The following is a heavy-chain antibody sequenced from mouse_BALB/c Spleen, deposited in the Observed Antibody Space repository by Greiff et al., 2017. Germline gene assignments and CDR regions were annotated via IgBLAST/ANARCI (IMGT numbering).Heavy chain of an antibody. V-gene: IGHV1-4*02. J-gene: IGHJ4*01. D-gene: IGHD2-1*01. CDR2: INPSSGYT. Sequence: QVQLKQSAAELARPGASVKMSCKASGYTFTSYTMHWVKQRPGQGLEWIGYINPSSGYTEYNQKFKDKTTLTADKSSSTAYMQLSSLTSEDSAVYYCATYGNYDAMDYWGQGTSVTVSS. CDR3: ATYGNYDAMDY. CDR1: GYTFTSYT.